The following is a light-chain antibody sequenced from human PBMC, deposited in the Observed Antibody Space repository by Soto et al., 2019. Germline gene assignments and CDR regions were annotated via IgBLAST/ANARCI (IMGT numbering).Light chain of an antibody. Sequence: QPVLTQSPSASASLGASVKLTCTLSSGHSNYAIAWHQQQSEKGPRYLMKLNSDGSHSKGDGIPDRFSGSSSGAERYLTISSLQSEDEAAYSCQTWGSGTLVFGGGTQLTVL. CDR2: LNSDGSH. V-gene: IGLV4-69*01. CDR3: QTWGSGTLV. J-gene: IGLJ2*01. CDR1: SGHSNYA.